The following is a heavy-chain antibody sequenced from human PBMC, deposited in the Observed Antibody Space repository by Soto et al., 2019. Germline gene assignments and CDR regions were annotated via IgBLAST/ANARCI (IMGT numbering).Heavy chain of an antibody. CDR3: TGEVASGY. CDR1: GFTVSTYG. V-gene: IGHV3-30*03. D-gene: IGHD2-8*02. J-gene: IGHJ4*02. CDR2: ISRDGGTK. Sequence: GGSLRLSCAVSGFTVSTYGMHWVRQAPGKGLEWVAVISRDGGTKYYTDSVKGRFTISRDNSRNTLFLEMNSLRGDDMAVYYCTGEVASGYWGQGTLVTVSS.